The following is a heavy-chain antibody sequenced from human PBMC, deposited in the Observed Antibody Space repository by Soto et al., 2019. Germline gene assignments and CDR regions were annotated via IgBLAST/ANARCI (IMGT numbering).Heavy chain of an antibody. CDR1: GGTFSSYT. CDR2: IIPILGIA. V-gene: IGHV1-69*04. D-gene: IGHD4-17*01. Sequence: GASVKVSCKASGGTFSSYTISWVRQAPGQGLEWMGRIIPILGIANYAQKFQGRVTITADKSTSTAYMELSSLRSEDTAVYYCARDERRSYYMDVWGKGTTVTVSS. CDR3: ARDERRSYYMDV. J-gene: IGHJ6*03.